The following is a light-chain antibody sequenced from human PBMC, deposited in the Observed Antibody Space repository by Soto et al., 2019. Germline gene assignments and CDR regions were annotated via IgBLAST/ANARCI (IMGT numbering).Light chain of an antibody. J-gene: IGKJ1*01. V-gene: IGKV3-15*01. CDR3: QQYNSYRT. CDR2: GAS. Sequence: EIVMTQSPATLSVSPGERTTLSCRSSRSVSSNLAWYQQKPGQAPRLLIYGASTRATGIPARFSGSGSGTEFTLTISSLQPDDFATYYCQQYNSYRTFGQGTKVDIK. CDR1: RSVSSN.